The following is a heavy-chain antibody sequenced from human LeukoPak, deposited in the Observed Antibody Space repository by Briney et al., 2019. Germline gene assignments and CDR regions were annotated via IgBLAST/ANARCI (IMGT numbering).Heavy chain of an antibody. Sequence: ASVNVSCKASGYTFTSYFMHWVRQAAGQGLEWMGLINPTGGSTGSAQKFQGRVTMTRDMSTSTDYTELSSLRSEDTAVYYCARAVFRGSRGLGSRPPLGDYWGQGTLVTVSS. V-gene: IGHV1-46*01. CDR2: INPTGGST. CDR3: ARAVFRGSRGLGSRPPLGDY. CDR1: GYTFTSYF. J-gene: IGHJ4*02. D-gene: IGHD6-19*01.